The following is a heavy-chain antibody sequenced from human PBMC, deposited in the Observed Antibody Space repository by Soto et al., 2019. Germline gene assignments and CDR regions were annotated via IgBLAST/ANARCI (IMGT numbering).Heavy chain of an antibody. Sequence: GASVKVSCKASGGTFSSYAISWVRQAPGQGLEWMGGIIPIFGTASYAQKFQGRVTITADESTSTAYMELSSLRSEDTAVYYCARGAIAAADFDYWGQGTLVTVSS. J-gene: IGHJ4*02. V-gene: IGHV1-69*13. CDR2: IIPIFGTA. CDR1: GGTFSSYA. CDR3: ARGAIAAADFDY. D-gene: IGHD6-13*01.